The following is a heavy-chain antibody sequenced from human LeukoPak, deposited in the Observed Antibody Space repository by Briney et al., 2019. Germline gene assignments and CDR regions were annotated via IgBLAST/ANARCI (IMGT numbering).Heavy chain of an antibody. CDR1: GFTFADFA. J-gene: IGHJ4*02. CDR3: AKELYSTSWYYFHY. CDR2: ISWDGRTS. Sequence: PGRSLRLSCEASGFTFADFAMHWVRQAPGKSLEWISLISWDGRTSYYADSVKGRFTISRDNSKNTLYLQMNSLRTEDTAFYFCAKELYSTSWYYFHYWGQGTLVTVSS. D-gene: IGHD6-13*01. V-gene: IGHV3-43D*03.